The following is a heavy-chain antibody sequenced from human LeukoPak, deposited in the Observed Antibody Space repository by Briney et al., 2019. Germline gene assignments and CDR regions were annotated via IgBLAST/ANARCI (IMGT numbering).Heavy chain of an antibody. Sequence: PSQTLSLTCTVSGGSISNGRYYWSWIRQPAGKGLEWIGRIYTSGSTNYNPSLRSRVTISVDTSKNQFSLKLSSVTAADTAVYYCARAGWLRRRGAFDIWGQGTMVTVSS. CDR2: IYTSGST. J-gene: IGHJ3*02. CDR3: ARAGWLRRRGAFDI. V-gene: IGHV4-61*02. D-gene: IGHD5-12*01. CDR1: GGSISNGRYY.